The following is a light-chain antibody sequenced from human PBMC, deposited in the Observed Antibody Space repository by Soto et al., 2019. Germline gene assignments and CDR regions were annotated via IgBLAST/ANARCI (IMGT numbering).Light chain of an antibody. V-gene: IGKV3-11*01. CDR3: HQRSNRPPDT. J-gene: IGKJ1*01. CDR2: GAS. CDR1: LSVHTF. Sequence: VAAQAPAPLNLSPGQRSSVSCRVSLSVHTFFAWYQQQHGQAPPLLIYGASASATGVPARCSGSGSGTDFSFTISSLEHEDFAVYYYHQRSNRPPDTFGQGTKVDIK.